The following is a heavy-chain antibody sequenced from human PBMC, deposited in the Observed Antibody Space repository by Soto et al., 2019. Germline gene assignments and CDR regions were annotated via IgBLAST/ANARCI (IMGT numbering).Heavy chain of an antibody. J-gene: IGHJ4*02. CDR1: GFTFSNAW. CDR3: VWNDLGDY. Sequence: LRLSCEGSGFTFSNAWMTWVRQAPGKGLEWVGRIKSKTDGETTDYAAPVKGRFSVSRDDSKNTLYLQMNSLKAEDTAVYFCVWNDLGDYWGQGTLVTVSS. CDR2: IKSKTDGETT. V-gene: IGHV3-15*01. D-gene: IGHD1-1*01.